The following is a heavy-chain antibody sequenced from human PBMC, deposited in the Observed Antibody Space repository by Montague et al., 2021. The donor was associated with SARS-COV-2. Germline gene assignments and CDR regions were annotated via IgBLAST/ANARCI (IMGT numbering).Heavy chain of an antibody. CDR1: GVSMASSPDY. J-gene: IGHJ4*02. CDR2: NHYGSGT. Sequence: SETLSLTCTVSGVSMASSPDYWAWLRQPPGRGLEWIATNHYGSGTYYNLSLQSRVAISVDMSQNQLSLTPASATAADTAVYYCAKLGYCHGGACFRGGFEFWGQGILVPVSS. V-gene: IGHV4-39*01. D-gene: IGHD1-26*01. CDR3: AKLGYCHGGACFRGGFEF.